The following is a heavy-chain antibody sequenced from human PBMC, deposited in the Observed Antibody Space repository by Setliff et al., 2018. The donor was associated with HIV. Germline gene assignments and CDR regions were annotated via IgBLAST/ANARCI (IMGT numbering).Heavy chain of an antibody. CDR1: GGSISSGGFY. CDR2: IYNTGST. V-gene: IGHV4-31*03. D-gene: IGHD1-26*01. CDR3: ARSKISGSNHETYGFDV. J-gene: IGHJ6*02. Sequence: PSETLSLTCTVTGGSISSGGFYWTWIRQHPGKGLEWIGYIYNTGSTYHSPSLESRVTISIDTSKNQFSLKLSSVTAADTAVYYCARSKISGSNHETYGFDVWGQGTTVTVS.